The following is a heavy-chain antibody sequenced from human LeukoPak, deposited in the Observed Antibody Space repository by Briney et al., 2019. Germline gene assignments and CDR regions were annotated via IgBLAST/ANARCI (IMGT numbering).Heavy chain of an antibody. Sequence: ASVKVSCKASGYTFTGYYMHWVRQAPGQGLEWMGWINPNSGGTNYAQKFQGRVTMTRDTSISTAYMELSRLRSDDTAVYYCARDLVSSGGGDNWGQGTLVSVSS. CDR1: GYTFTGYY. CDR3: ARDLVSSGGGDN. J-gene: IGHJ4*02. CDR2: INPNSGGT. V-gene: IGHV1-2*02. D-gene: IGHD3-22*01.